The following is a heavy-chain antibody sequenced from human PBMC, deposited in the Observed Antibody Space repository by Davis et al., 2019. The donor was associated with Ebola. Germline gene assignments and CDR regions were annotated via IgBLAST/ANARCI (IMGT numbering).Heavy chain of an antibody. V-gene: IGHV1-24*01. D-gene: IGHD2-15*01. CDR2: FDPEDGET. CDR3: ARVVDTWRVVDDY. CDR1: GGPYDDYG. Sequence: ASVKVSCKFSGGPYDDYGINWVRQAPGKGLEWMGGFDPEDGETIYAQKFQGRVTMTIDPSASTAYMELRSLRSDDTAVYYCARVVDTWRVVDDYWGQGTLVTVSS. J-gene: IGHJ4*02.